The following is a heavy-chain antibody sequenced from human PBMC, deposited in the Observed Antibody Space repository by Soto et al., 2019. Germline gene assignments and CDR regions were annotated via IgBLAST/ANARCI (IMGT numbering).Heavy chain of an antibody. Sequence: GGSLRLSCAASGFTFSSYGMHWVRQAPGKGLEWVAVISYDGSNKYYADSVKGRFTISRDNSKNTLYLQMNSLRAEDTAVYYRAKDYTEGFGYRSSTRCYVLGYWGQGTRVTVSA. V-gene: IGHV3-30*18. CDR1: GFTFSSYG. CDR2: ISYDGSNK. CDR3: AKDYTEGFGYRSSTRCYVLGY. J-gene: IGHJ4*02. D-gene: IGHD2-2*01.